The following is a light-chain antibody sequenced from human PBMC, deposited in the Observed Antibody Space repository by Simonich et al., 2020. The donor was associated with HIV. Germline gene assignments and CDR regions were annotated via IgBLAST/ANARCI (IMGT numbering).Light chain of an antibody. Sequence: QSALTQPASVSGSPGQSITISCTGTTSDVGAYNYVSWYQQHPGKAPKLIISDVTDRPSGVSNRFSGAKSGNTASLTISGLQAEDEAHYYCTSYSGIITRWVFGGGTKLTVL. V-gene: IGLV2-14*03. CDR1: TSDVGAYNY. CDR3: TSYSGIITRWV. J-gene: IGLJ3*02. CDR2: DVT.